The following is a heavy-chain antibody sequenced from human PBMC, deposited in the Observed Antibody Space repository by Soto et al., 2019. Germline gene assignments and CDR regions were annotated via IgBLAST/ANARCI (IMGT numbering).Heavy chain of an antibody. Sequence: ASVKVSCKASGYTFTSYAMHWVRQAPGQRLEWMGWINAGNGNTKYSQKFQGRVTITRDTSASTAYMELSSLRSEDTAVYYCARDLIGAVGYYFDYWGQGTLVTVSS. CDR1: GYTFTSYA. J-gene: IGHJ4*02. V-gene: IGHV1-3*01. D-gene: IGHD3-16*02. CDR3: ARDLIGAVGYYFDY. CDR2: INAGNGNT.